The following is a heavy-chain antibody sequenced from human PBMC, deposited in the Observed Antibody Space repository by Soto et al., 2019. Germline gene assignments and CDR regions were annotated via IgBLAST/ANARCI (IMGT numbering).Heavy chain of an antibody. CDR3: AGQRGYSYGVYGMDV. D-gene: IGHD5-18*01. J-gene: IGHJ6*02. CDR2: MNPNSGNT. V-gene: IGHV1-8*01. Sequence: GASVKVSCKASGYTFTSYDINWVRQATGQGLEWMGWMNPNSGNTGYAQKFQGRVTMTRNTSISTAYMELSSLRSEDTAVYYCAGQRGYSYGVYGMDVWGQGTPVTVSS. CDR1: GYTFTSYD.